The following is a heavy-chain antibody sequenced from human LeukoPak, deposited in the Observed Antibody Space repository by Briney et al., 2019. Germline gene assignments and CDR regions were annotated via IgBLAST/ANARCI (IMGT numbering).Heavy chain of an antibody. CDR3: AKDQRGYGRIVDY. CDR1: GFTFSNYA. J-gene: IGHJ4*02. CDR2: ICGSGGNT. V-gene: IGHV3-23*01. D-gene: IGHD3-10*01. Sequence: PGGSLRLSCAASGFTFSNYAISWVRQAPGKGLEWVSVICGSGGNTYYADSVKGRFTISRDNSKNILYLQMNSLRAEDTAIYYCAKDQRGYGRIVDYWGQGTLVIIAS.